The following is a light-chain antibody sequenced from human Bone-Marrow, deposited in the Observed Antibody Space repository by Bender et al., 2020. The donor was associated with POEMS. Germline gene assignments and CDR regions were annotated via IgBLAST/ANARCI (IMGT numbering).Light chain of an antibody. CDR1: GSNIGGYP. V-gene: IGLV1-44*01. Sequence: QSVLTQPPSVSGTPGQRVTISCSGSGSNIGGYPVNWYQHLPGTAPKLLIYGNNPRPSGVPDRFSGSGSGNTASLTISGLQADDEADYYCSSYTSTRHVVFGGGTKLTVL. CDR2: GNN. CDR3: SSYTSTRHVV. J-gene: IGLJ2*01.